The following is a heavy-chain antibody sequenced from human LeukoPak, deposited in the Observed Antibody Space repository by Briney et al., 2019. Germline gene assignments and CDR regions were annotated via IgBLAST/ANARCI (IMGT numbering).Heavy chain of an antibody. D-gene: IGHD1-26*01. CDR1: GFTFSNYW. J-gene: IGHJ4*02. CDR3: ARRRGSYSFDY. Sequence: GGSLRLSCAASGFTFSNYWMSWVRQAPGMGLEWVANIKQDGNEKYYVDSVKGRFTISRDNAKHSLYLQMNSLRAEDTAVYYCARRRGSYSFDYWGQGILVTVSS. CDR2: IKQDGNEK. V-gene: IGHV3-7*01.